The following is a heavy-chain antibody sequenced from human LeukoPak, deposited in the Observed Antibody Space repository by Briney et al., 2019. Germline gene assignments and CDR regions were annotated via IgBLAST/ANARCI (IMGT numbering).Heavy chain of an antibody. CDR3: ARGAYGDYLYNWFDP. D-gene: IGHD4-17*01. Sequence: GGSLRLSCAASGFTFSSYSMNWVRQAPGKGLEWVSYISSSSSTIYYADSVKGRFTISRDNAKNSLYLQMNSLRDEDTAVYYCARGAYGDYLYNWFDPWGQGTLVTVSS. J-gene: IGHJ5*02. CDR1: GFTFSSYS. V-gene: IGHV3-48*02. CDR2: ISSSSSTI.